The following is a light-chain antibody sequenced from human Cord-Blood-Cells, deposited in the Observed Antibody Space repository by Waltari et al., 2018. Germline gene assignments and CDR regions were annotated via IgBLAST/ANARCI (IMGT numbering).Light chain of an antibody. CDR2: WAS. CDR3: QKYYSTPWT. CDR1: QSVLYSSNNKNY. V-gene: IGKV4-1*01. J-gene: IGKJ1*01. Sequence: DIVMTQSPDSLAVSLGERATINCKSSQSVLYSSNNKNYLAWYQQKPGQPPKLLLYWASTRESGVPDRFSGRGSGTYFTLTISSLQAEDVAVYYCQKYYSTPWTFGQGTKVEIK.